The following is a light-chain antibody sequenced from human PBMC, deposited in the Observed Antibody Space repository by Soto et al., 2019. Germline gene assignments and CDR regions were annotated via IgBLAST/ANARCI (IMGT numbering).Light chain of an antibody. Sequence: DIQMTQSPSTLSASVGDRVTITCRASQSISSWLAWYQQKPGKAPKLLIYDASSLESGVPSRVSGSGSGTEFPLPIRHLQAYEFATYYWQRYYSPFPFGQGTKLEIK. CDR1: QSISSW. J-gene: IGKJ2*01. CDR3: QRYYSPFP. V-gene: IGKV1-5*01. CDR2: DAS.